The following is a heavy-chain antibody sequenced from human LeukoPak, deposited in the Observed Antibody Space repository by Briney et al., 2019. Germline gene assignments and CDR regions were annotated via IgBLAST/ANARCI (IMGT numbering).Heavy chain of an antibody. J-gene: IGHJ4*02. CDR3: ARVLRHCSGGSCDYYFDY. CDR1: GGSISSSNW. D-gene: IGHD2-15*01. CDR2: VYHSGST. Sequence: PSETLSLTCAVSGGSISSSNWWSWVRQPPGKGLEWIGEVYHSGSTNYNPSLKSRVTISVDKSKNQFSLKLSSVTAADTAVYYCARVLRHCSGGSCDYYFDYWGQGTLVTVSS. V-gene: IGHV4-4*02.